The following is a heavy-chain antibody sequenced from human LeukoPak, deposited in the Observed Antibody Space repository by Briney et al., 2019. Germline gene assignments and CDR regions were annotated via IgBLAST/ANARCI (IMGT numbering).Heavy chain of an antibody. CDR2: IIPIFGTA. CDR1: GGTFSSYA. J-gene: IGHJ4*02. Sequence: GASVKVSCKASGGTFSSYAISWVRQAPGQGLEWMGGIIPIFGTANYAQKFQGRVTITADESTSTAYMELSSLRSEDTAVYYCAGTYYYDSSGYYSTQGGWDYWGQGTLVTVSS. CDR3: AGTYYYDSSGYYSTQGGWDY. V-gene: IGHV1-69*13. D-gene: IGHD3-22*01.